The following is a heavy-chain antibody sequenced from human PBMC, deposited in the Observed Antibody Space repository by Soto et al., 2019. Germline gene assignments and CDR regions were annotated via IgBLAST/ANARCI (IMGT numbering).Heavy chain of an antibody. CDR1: GFTFSAYG. Sequence: GGSLRLSCAASGFTFSAYGMHWVRQAPGKGLEWVAVISYDGSSKYYADSVKGRFTISRDNSKNTLYLHMNSLRAEDTAVYYCAKDKAVLVYYYMDVWGKGTTVTVSS. D-gene: IGHD1-20*01. V-gene: IGHV3-30*18. CDR2: ISYDGSSK. J-gene: IGHJ6*03. CDR3: AKDKAVLVYYYMDV.